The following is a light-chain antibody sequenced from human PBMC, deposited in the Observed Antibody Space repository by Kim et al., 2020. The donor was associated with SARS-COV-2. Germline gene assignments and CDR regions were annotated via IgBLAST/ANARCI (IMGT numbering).Light chain of an antibody. Sequence: RQTATLTFTGNSNIVGNHGATWLQQHQGHPPKLLSYRNNNRPSRISEKFSACRSGNTASLTIPGLQPEDEADYYCSALDFSLSARVFAGGTKLTVL. CDR3: SALDFSLSARV. CDR1: SNIVGNHG. CDR2: RNN. J-gene: IGLJ3*02. V-gene: IGLV10-54*02.